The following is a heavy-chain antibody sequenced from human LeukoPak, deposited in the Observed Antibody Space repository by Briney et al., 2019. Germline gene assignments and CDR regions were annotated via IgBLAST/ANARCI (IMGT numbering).Heavy chain of an antibody. J-gene: IGHJ3*01. Sequence: GGSLRLSCAASGFTFSSYWMHWVRHTPGKGLVWVSRINSDGSSTSYADSVKGRFTISRDNAKNTLYLQMSSLRAEDTAVYYCGRVFGVVARAFDLWGQGTLVTVSS. V-gene: IGHV3-74*01. D-gene: IGHD2-15*01. CDR1: GFTFSSYW. CDR2: INSDGSST. CDR3: GRVFGVVARAFDL.